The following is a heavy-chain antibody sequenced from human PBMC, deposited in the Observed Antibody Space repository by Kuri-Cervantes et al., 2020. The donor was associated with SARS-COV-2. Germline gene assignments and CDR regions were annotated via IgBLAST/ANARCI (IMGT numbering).Heavy chain of an antibody. CDR3: ARELSSLDAFDI. CDR2: IYYSGST. D-gene: IGHD6-13*01. V-gene: IGHV4-59*12. Sequence: GSLRLSCTVSGGSISSYYWSWIRQPPGKGLEWIGYIYYSGSTNYNPSLKSRVTISVDTSKNQFSLKLSSVTAADTAVYYCARELSSLDAFDIWGQGTMVTVSS. J-gene: IGHJ3*02. CDR1: GGSISSYY.